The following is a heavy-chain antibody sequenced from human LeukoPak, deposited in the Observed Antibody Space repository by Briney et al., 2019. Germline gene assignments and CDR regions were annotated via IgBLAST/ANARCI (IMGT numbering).Heavy chain of an antibody. CDR2: ISYSGST. Sequence: SETLSLTCTVSGGSISSYHWSWIRQPPGKGLECIGYISYSGSTNYNPSLKSRVTISVDTSKKQFSLILSSVTAADTAVYYCARISNWFDPWGQGTLVTVSS. CDR1: GGSISSYH. CDR3: ARISNWFDP. J-gene: IGHJ5*02. V-gene: IGHV4-59*01.